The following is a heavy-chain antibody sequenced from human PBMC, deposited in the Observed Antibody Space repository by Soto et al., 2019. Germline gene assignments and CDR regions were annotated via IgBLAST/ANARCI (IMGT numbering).Heavy chain of an antibody. CDR1: GYSISSSNW. V-gene: IGHV4-28*01. D-gene: IGHD6-13*01. CDR3: ARIAAAGRGPWFDP. J-gene: IGHJ5*02. CDR2: IYYSGST. Sequence: SETLSLTCAVPGYSISSSNWWGWIRQPPGKGLEWIGYIYYSGSTYYNPSLKSRVTMSVDTSKNQFSLKLSSVTAVDTAVYYCARIAAAGRGPWFDPWGQGTLVTVSS.